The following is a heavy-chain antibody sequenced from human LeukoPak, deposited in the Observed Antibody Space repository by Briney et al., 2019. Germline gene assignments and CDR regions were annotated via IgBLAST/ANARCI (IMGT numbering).Heavy chain of an antibody. V-gene: IGHV3-53*01. CDR2: IYSGGST. J-gene: IGHJ4*02. Sequence: GGSLRLSCAASGFTVSSNYMSWVRQAPGKGLEWVSVIYSGGSTYYADSVKGRFTISRDNSKNTLYLQMNSLRAEDTAVYYCAKMINQGWTYYYDSSGYAFDYWGQGTLVTVSS. D-gene: IGHD3-22*01. CDR1: GFTVSSNY. CDR3: AKMINQGWTYYYDSSGYAFDY.